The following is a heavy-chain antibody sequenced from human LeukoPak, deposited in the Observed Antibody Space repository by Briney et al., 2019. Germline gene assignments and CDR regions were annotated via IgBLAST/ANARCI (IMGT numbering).Heavy chain of an antibody. D-gene: IGHD6-6*01. J-gene: IGHJ5*02. CDR3: ARDHIPSSSGWFDP. V-gene: IGHV3-30-3*01. Sequence: PGGSLRLSCAASGFSFSENWMSWVRQAPGKGLEWVAVISYDGSNKYYADSVKGRFTISRDNSKNTLYLQMNSLRAEDTAVYYCARDHIPSSSGWFDPWGQGTLVTVSS. CDR1: GFSFSENW. CDR2: ISYDGSNK.